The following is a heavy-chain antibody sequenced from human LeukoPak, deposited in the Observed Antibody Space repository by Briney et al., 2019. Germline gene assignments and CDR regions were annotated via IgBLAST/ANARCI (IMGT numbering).Heavy chain of an antibody. D-gene: IGHD2-2*01. Sequence: GESLKISCTGSGSSFTGHCIAWVRQMPGKGLEWMGIIYPGDSDTRYSTSFQGQVTISADKSISTAYLQWSSLKASDTAMYYCASPPIGCTSISCYFAYWGQGTLVTVSS. CDR3: ASPPIGCTSISCYFAY. CDR1: GSSFTGHC. CDR2: IYPGDSDT. J-gene: IGHJ4*02. V-gene: IGHV5-51*01.